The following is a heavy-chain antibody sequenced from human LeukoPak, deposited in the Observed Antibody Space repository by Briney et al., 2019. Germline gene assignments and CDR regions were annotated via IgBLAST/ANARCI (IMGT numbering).Heavy chain of an antibody. CDR3: ARDVAYSAFDY. CDR1: GFTVSNNY. J-gene: IGHJ4*02. CDR2: IRPDGSEG. Sequence: GGSLRLSCAASGFTVSNNYMNWVRQAPGKGLEWVATIRPDGSEGYYADSVRGRFTISRDNSKNSFYLQMSSLRAEDTGVFYCARDVAYSAFDYWGQGTLVTVSS. D-gene: IGHD2-21*01. V-gene: IGHV3-7*01.